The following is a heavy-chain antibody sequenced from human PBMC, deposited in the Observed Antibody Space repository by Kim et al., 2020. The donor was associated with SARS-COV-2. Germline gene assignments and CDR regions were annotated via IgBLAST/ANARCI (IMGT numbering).Heavy chain of an antibody. V-gene: IGHV3-33*01. D-gene: IGHD3-10*01. CDR2: IWYDGSNK. J-gene: IGHJ6*02. CDR3: ARGITMVRGVIITGYGMDV. CDR1: GFTFSSYG. Sequence: GGSLRLSCAASGFTFSSYGMHWVRQAPGKGLEWVAVIWYDGSNKYYADSVKGRFTISRDNSKNTLYLQMNSLRAEDTAVYYCARGITMVRGVIITGYGMDVWGQGTTVTVSS.